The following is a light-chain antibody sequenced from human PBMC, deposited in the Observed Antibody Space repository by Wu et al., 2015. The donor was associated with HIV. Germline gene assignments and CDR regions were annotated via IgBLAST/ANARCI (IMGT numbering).Light chain of an antibody. CDR2: GAS. CDR1: QSVSTN. CDR3: QKYNERPL. V-gene: IGKV3-15*01. Sequence: EIVMTQSPATLSVSPGERATLSCRASQSVSTNLAWYQQKPGQAPRLLIYGASTRATGVPARFSGSGSGTEFTLTISGLQSEDSAFYYCQKYNERPLFGAGTKLEIK. J-gene: IGKJ4*01.